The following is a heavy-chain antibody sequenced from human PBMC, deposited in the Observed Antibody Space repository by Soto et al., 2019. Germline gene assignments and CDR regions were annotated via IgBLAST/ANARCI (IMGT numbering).Heavy chain of an antibody. V-gene: IGHV4-31*03. J-gene: IGHJ4*02. CDR1: GGSISRGGYY. CDR3: AISVERSFDGTGDCYFDY. CDR2: IYYTGRS. D-gene: IGHD2-21*01. Sequence: LSLTLTVSGGSISRGGYYWSWIRQHPGKGLEWIGYIYYTGRSYYNPSLKSRVAMSLDTSESRFSLKVDSVTAADTAVYLCAISVERSFDGTGDCYFDYWRQGPLITVS.